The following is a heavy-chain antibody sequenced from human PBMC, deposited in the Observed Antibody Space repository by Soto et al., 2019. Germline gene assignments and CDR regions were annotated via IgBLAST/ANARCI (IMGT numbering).Heavy chain of an antibody. CDR1: GGSISSYY. CDR2: IYYSGST. Sequence: PSETLSLTCTVSGGSISSYYWSWIRQPPGKGLEWIGYIYYSGSTNYNPSLKSRVTISVDTSKNQFSLKLSSVTAADTAVYYCARAQPPDSSGYYPPDAFDIWGQGTMVTVSS. V-gene: IGHV4-59*01. D-gene: IGHD3-22*01. CDR3: ARAQPPDSSGYYPPDAFDI. J-gene: IGHJ3*02.